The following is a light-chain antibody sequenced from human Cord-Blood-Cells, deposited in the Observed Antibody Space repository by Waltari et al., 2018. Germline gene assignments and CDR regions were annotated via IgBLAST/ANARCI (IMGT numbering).Light chain of an antibody. V-gene: IGLV2-14*01. J-gene: IGLJ1*01. CDR1: SSDVGGYNY. Sequence: QSALTQPASVSGSPGQSITISCTGTSSDVGGYNYVSWYQQHPGKAPKLMIYDVSNRPSGVSNRFSGSTSGNTASLTISELQAEDEADYYCSSYTSSSTYVFGTGTKVTVL. CDR3: SSYTSSSTYV. CDR2: DVS.